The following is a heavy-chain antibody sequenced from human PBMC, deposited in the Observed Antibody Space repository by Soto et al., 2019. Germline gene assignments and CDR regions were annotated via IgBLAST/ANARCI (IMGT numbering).Heavy chain of an antibody. J-gene: IGHJ6*02. CDR1: GGTFSSYA. D-gene: IGHD1-7*01. CDR2: IIPIFGTP. V-gene: IGHV1-69*13. Sequence: SVKVSGKASGGTFSSYAISWVRQAPGQGLEWMGGIIPIFGTPNYAQKFQGRVTITAGESTSTVYMELSSLRSEDTAVFYWAREYNRNFIYYGMDVWGQGTTVTVSS. CDR3: AREYNRNFIYYGMDV.